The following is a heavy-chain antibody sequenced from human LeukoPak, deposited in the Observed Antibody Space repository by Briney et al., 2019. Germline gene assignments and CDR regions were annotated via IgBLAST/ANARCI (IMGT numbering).Heavy chain of an antibody. D-gene: IGHD3-9*01. J-gene: IGHJ6*03. Sequence: GGSLRLSCAASGFTFDDYGMSWVRQAPGKGLEWVSGINWNGGSTGYADSVKGRFTISRDNAKNSLYLQMNSLRAEDTALYYCARISLTAGSYYYYYMDVWGKGTTVTVSS. CDR3: ARISLTAGSYYYYYMDV. V-gene: IGHV3-20*04. CDR2: INWNGGST. CDR1: GFTFDDYG.